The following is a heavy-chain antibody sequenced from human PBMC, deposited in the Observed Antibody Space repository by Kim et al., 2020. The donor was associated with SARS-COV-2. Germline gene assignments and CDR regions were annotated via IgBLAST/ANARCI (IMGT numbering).Heavy chain of an antibody. V-gene: IGHV3-23*01. CDR2: ISGDGRST. CDR3: AKVKDLCPNGVSFNPWFS. CDR1: GFTFSNYA. Sequence: GGSLRLSCAASGFTFSNYAMSWVRQAPGKGLEWVSTISGDGRSTLYADSEEGRFTISRDNSKDTMYLQMNTLRAEDTAIYYCAKVKDLCPNGVSFNPWFSWGQGTLVTVSS. D-gene: IGHD2-8*01. J-gene: IGHJ5*02.